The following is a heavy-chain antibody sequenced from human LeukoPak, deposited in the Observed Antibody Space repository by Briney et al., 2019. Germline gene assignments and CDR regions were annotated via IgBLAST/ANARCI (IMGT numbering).Heavy chain of an antibody. V-gene: IGHV4-38-2*02. CDR3: AAVYYYGSGSYPNWFDP. CDR2: IYHSGST. J-gene: IGHJ5*02. CDR1: GYSISSGYY. Sequence: SETLSLTCTVSGYSISSGYYWGWIRQPPGKGLAWIGSIYHSGSTYYNPSLKSRVTISVDTSKNQFSLKLSSVTAADTAVYYCAAVYYYGSGSYPNWFDPWGQGTLVTVSS. D-gene: IGHD3-10*01.